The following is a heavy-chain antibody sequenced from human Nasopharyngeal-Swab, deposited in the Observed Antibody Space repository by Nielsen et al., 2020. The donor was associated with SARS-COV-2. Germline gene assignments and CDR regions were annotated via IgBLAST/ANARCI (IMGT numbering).Heavy chain of an antibody. CDR3: AISGYGSGSYRLYYYYGMDV. V-gene: IGHV3-48*03. CDR1: GFTFSSYE. Sequence: GGSLRLSCAASGFTFSSYEMNWVRQAPGKGLEWVSYISSSGSTIYYADSVKGRFTISGDNAKNSLYLQMNSLRAEDTAVYYCAISGYGSGSYRLYYYYGMDVWGQGTTVTVSS. D-gene: IGHD3-10*01. J-gene: IGHJ6*02. CDR2: ISSSGSTI.